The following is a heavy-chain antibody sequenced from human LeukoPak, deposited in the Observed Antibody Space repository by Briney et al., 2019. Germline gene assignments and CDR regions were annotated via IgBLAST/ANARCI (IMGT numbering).Heavy chain of an antibody. CDR1: GFTFDDYA. CDR2: ISWNSGSI. D-gene: IGHD6-13*01. J-gene: IGHJ4*02. V-gene: IGHV3-9*01. CDR3: AKDSGIAAAGFDY. Sequence: GGSLRLSCAASGFTFDDYATHWVRQAPGKGLEWVSGISWNSGSIGYADSVKGRFTISRDNAKNSLYLQMNSLRAEDTALYYCAKDSGIAAAGFDYWGQGTLVTVSS.